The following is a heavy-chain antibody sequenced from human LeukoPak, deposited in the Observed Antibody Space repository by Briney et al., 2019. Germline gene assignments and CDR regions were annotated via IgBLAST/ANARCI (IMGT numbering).Heavy chain of an antibody. J-gene: IGHJ4*02. Sequence: ASVKVSCKASGYTFTGYYMHWVRQAPGQGLEWMGWISAYNGNTNYAQKLQGRVTMTTDTSTSTAYMELRSLRSDDTAVYYCARDAGSMVVVSHFDYWGQGTLVTVSS. V-gene: IGHV1-18*04. CDR3: ARDAGSMVVVSHFDY. CDR2: ISAYNGNT. D-gene: IGHD3-22*01. CDR1: GYTFTGYY.